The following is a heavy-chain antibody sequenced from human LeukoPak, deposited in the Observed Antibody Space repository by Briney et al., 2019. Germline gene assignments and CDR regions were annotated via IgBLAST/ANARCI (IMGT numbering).Heavy chain of an antibody. J-gene: IGHJ4*02. V-gene: IGHV3-15*01. CDR1: GFNFRNAW. CDR2: IRSDSDGGVT. CDR3: SKATPPRDGSNPDY. D-gene: IGHD5-24*01. Sequence: GGSLRLSCTASGFNFRNAWMCWVRQAPGKGLEWVGLIRSDSDGGVTQYGTPVKGRFTISRDNSKNTLYLQMNSLRAEDTALYYCSKATPPRDGSNPDYWGQGTLVTVSS.